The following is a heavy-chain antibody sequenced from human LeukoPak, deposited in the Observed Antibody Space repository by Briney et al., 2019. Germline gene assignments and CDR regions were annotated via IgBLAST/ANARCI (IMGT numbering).Heavy chain of an antibody. D-gene: IGHD2-2*01. V-gene: IGHV1-69*01. J-gene: IGHJ6*02. CDR3: ATSLEADPYCSSTSCYGSYYYYGMDV. Sequence: SVTVSCKASGGTFSSYAISWVRQAPGQGLEWMGGIIPIFGTANYAQKFQGRVTITADESTSTAYMELSSLRSEDTAVYYCATSLEADPYCSSTSCYGSYYYYGMDVWGQGTTVTVSS. CDR1: GGTFSSYA. CDR2: IIPIFGTA.